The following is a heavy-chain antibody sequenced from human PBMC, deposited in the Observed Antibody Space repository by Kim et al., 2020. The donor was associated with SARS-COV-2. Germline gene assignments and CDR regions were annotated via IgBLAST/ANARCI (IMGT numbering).Heavy chain of an antibody. CDR2: IRTKAYTYSP. D-gene: IGHD2-2*01. CDR3: TRPSVPPIGRDV. V-gene: IGHV3-73*01. CDR1: GFTFSGSA. Sequence: GGSLRLSCAASGFTFSGSAIHWVRQASGKGLEWVGRIRTKAYTYSPASGASVTGRFTVSSDNSKNTPNHQMNSRKIEETAVYNCTRPSVPPIGRDVWG. J-gene: IGHJ6*02.